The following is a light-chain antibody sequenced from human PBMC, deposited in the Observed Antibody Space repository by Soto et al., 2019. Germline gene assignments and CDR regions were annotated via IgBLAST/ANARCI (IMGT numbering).Light chain of an antibody. CDR3: QQYYRPWT. CDR2: WAS. J-gene: IGKJ1*01. CDR1: QSVLYSSNNKNY. V-gene: IGKV4-1*01. Sequence: DIVMTQSPDSLAVSLGERATINCKSSQSVLYSSNNKNYLAGYQQKPGQPPKLLIYWASTRESGVPDRFSGSGSGTDFTLTISSLQAEDVAVYYCQQYYRPWTFVQGTKVEIK.